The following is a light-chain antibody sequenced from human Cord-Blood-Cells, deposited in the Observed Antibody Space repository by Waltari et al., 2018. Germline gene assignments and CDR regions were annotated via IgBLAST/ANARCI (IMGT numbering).Light chain of an antibody. CDR1: QSVSSSD. V-gene: IGKV3-20*01. J-gene: IGKJ5*01. CDR2: GAS. Sequence: EIVLTQSPGTLSLSPGERATLSCRASQSVSSSDLAWYQQKPGQAPRLLSYGASSRATSIPDRFSGSGSVTDFTLTISRLEPEDLAVYYCQQYGSSPPTFGQGTRLEIK. CDR3: QQYGSSPPT.